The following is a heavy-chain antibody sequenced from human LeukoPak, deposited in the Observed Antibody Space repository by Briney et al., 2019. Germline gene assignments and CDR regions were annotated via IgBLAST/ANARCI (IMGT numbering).Heavy chain of an antibody. V-gene: IGHV3-48*03. CDR2: IGSSGTTI. Sequence: PGGSLRLSRAVSGFPFSSYEMNWVRQAPGKGLEWVSNIGSSGTTIYYADSVKGRFSISRDNAKSSLYLQMNSLRVEDTAVYYCALLAVASDFDYWGQGALVTVSS. CDR3: ALLAVASDFDY. D-gene: IGHD6-19*01. J-gene: IGHJ4*02. CDR1: GFPFSSYE.